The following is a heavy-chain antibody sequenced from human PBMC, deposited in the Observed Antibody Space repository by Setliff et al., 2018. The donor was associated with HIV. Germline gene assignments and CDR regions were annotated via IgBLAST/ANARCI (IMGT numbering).Heavy chain of an antibody. CDR2: ISRSGST. J-gene: IGHJ4*02. CDR1: GGSFNGYS. CDR3: AGLTGTDFDY. Sequence: SETLSLTCAVYGGSFNGYSWSWMRQPPGKGLEWIGEISRSGSTTYHPSLKSRVTISVDTSKNQFSLKLSSVTAADTAVYYCAGLTGTDFDYWGQGTLVTV. D-gene: IGHD1-20*01. V-gene: IGHV4-34*01.